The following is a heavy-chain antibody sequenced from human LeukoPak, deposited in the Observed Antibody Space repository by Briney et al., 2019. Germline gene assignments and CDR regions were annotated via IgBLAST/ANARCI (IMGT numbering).Heavy chain of an antibody. V-gene: IGHV3-7*03. CDR1: EFTFSNYW. J-gene: IGHJ5*02. Sequence: PGGSLTLSCEAFEFTFSNYWMSWVRQAPGKGLEWVANINEDGSVKYYADSVKGRFTISRDNAKNSLYLQMNSLRAEDTALYYCAREGENWFDPWGQGTLVTVSS. CDR2: INEDGSVK. CDR3: AREGENWFDP.